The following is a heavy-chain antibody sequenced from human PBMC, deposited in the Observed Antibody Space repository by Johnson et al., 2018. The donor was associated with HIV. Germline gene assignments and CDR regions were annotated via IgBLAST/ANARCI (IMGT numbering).Heavy chain of an antibody. D-gene: IGHD3-3*01. CDR3: AKDSEVSGYQPDAFDI. V-gene: IGHV3-33*06. CDR2: IWYDGSNK. J-gene: IGHJ3*02. Sequence: QVQLVESGGGVVQPGRSLRLSCAASGFTFNNYGMHWVRQAPGQGLEWVAVIWYDGSNKYYADSVKGRFTISRDNSKNTLYLQMNSLRAEDTAVYYCAKDSEVSGYQPDAFDIWGQGTMVTVSS. CDR1: GFTFNNYG.